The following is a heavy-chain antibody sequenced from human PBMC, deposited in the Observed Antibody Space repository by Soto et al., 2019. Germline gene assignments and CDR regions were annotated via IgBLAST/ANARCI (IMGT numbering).Heavy chain of an antibody. CDR3: ARLRGDYVDY. CDR2: IYYSGST. Sequence: SEALSLTCTVSGGSISSYYWSWIRQPPGKGLEWIGYIYYSGSTNYNPSLKSRVTISVDTSKNQFSLKLSSVTAADTAVYYCARLRGDYVDYWGQGTLVTVSS. V-gene: IGHV4-59*08. CDR1: GGSISSYY. J-gene: IGHJ4*02.